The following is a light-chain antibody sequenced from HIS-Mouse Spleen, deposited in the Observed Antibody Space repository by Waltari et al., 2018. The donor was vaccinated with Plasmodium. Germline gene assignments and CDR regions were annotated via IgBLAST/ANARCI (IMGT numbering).Light chain of an antibody. CDR2: GKN. J-gene: IGLJ2*01. Sequence: SSELTQDPAVSVALGQTVRITCQGDSLRSYYASWYQQKPGQAPVLVIYGKNNRPSGIPDRFSGSSSGNTASLTITWAQAEDEADYYCNSRDSSGNHLGVVFGGGTKLTVL. V-gene: IGLV3-19*01. CDR3: NSRDSSGNHLGVV. CDR1: SLRSYY.